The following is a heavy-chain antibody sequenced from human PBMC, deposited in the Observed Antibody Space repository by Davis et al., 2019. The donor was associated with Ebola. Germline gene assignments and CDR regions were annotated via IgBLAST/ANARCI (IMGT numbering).Heavy chain of an antibody. CDR3: ARDDGPDIVATTHFDY. J-gene: IGHJ4*02. Sequence: AASVKVSCKASGGTFSSYAISWVRQAPGQGLEWMGGIIPIFGTANYAQKFQGRVTITADKSTSTAYMELSSLRSEDTAVYYCARDDGPDIVATTHFDYWGQGTLVTVSS. CDR2: IIPIFGTA. V-gene: IGHV1-69*06. CDR1: GGTFSSYA. D-gene: IGHD5-12*01.